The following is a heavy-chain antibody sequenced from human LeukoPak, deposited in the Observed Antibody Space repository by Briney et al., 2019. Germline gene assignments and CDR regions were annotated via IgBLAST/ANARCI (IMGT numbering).Heavy chain of an antibody. CDR1: GGSISSSSYY. Sequence: ETLSLTCTVSGGSISSSSYYWGWIRQPPGKGMEWVSAISGSGGSTYYADSVKGRFTISRDNSKNTLYLQMNSLRAEDTAVYYCAKLIIQLWLQDFDYWGQGTLVTVSS. J-gene: IGHJ4*02. V-gene: IGHV3-23*01. CDR3: AKLIIQLWLQDFDY. CDR2: ISGSGGST. D-gene: IGHD5-18*01.